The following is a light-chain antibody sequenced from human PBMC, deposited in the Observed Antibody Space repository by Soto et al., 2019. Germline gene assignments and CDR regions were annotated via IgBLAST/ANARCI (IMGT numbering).Light chain of an antibody. CDR1: QGIRHY. J-gene: IGKJ4*01. CDR2: AAS. V-gene: IGKV1-6*01. Sequence: AIPMTQSPSSLSASVGDRVTITCRASQGIRHYLGWYQQKPGKAPKLLIYAASSLQSGVPSRFSGSGSGTDFTLIISSLQPEDFATYYCLQDYNYPLTFGGGTKVEIK. CDR3: LQDYNYPLT.